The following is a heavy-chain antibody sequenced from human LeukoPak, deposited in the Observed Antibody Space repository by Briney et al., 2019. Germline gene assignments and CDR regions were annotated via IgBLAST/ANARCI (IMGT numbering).Heavy chain of an antibody. J-gene: IGHJ5*02. V-gene: IGHV3-74*01. CDR3: TREALGYWFDP. D-gene: IGHD1-26*01. CDR2: LNSDGSST. CDR1: GFTLSSYW. Sequence: GGSLRLSCAASGFTLSSYWMDWVPHVPGKGLVWVSRLNSDGSSTRYADSVKGRFTISRDNDKNTLYLQMNSLRVEGTAVYYCTREALGYWFDPWGQGILVTVSS.